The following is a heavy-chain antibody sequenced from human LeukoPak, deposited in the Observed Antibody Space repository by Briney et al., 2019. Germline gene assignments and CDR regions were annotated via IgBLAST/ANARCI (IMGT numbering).Heavy chain of an antibody. CDR2: INTNTGNP. CDR1: GYTFTNFA. J-gene: IGHJ6*03. Sequence: ASVKVSCKASGYTFTNFAMNWVRQVPGQGLEWMGWINTNTGNPTYAQGFTGRFVFSLDTSVSTAYLQISSLKAEDTAVYYCARVPVTYYYDSSGYPWYYMDVWGKGTTVTVSS. D-gene: IGHD3-22*01. CDR3: ARVPVTYYYDSSGYPWYYMDV. V-gene: IGHV7-4-1*02.